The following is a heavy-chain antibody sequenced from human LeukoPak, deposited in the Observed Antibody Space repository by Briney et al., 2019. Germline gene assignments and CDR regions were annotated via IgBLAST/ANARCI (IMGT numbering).Heavy chain of an antibody. CDR2: INHSGST. CDR1: GGSFSGYY. Sequence: SETLSLTCAVYGGSFSGYYWSWIRQPPGEGLEWIGEINHSGSTNYNPSLKSRVTISVDTSKNQFSLKLSSVTAADTAVYYCARDRQTFYDYVGGNYRFYFDYWGQGTLVTVSS. CDR3: ARDRQTFYDYVGGNYRFYFDY. V-gene: IGHV4-34*01. D-gene: IGHD3-16*02. J-gene: IGHJ4*02.